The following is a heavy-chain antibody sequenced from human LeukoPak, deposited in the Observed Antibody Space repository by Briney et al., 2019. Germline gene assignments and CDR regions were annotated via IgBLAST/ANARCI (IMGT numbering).Heavy chain of an antibody. V-gene: IGHV6-1*01. D-gene: IGHD4-23*01. CDR3: AREVVGGNSFSYYYYGMDV. J-gene: IGHJ6*02. Sequence: SQTLSLTCAISGDSVSSNSAAWNWIRQSPSRGLEWLGRTYYRSKWYNDYAVSVKSRITINPDTSKNQFSLQLNSVTPEDTAMYYCAREVVGGNSFSYYYYGMDVWGQGTTVTVSS. CDR1: GDSVSSNSAA. CDR2: TYYRSKWYN.